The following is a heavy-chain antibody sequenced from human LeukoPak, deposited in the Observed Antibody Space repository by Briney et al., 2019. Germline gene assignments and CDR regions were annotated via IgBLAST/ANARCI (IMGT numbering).Heavy chain of an antibody. Sequence: VNVSCKASGGTFSSYAISWVRQAPGQGLEWMGGIIPIFGTANYAQNFQGRVTITADESTSTAYMELSSLRSEDTAVYYCARSHCSSTSCYFSGFDPWGQGTLVTVSS. CDR3: ARSHCSSTSCYFSGFDP. D-gene: IGHD2-2*01. CDR2: IIPIFGTA. CDR1: GGTFSSYA. J-gene: IGHJ5*02. V-gene: IGHV1-69*13.